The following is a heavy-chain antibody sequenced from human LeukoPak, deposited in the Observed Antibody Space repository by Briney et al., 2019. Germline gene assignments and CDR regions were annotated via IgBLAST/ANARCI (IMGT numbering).Heavy chain of an antibody. CDR2: IDPSDSET. V-gene: IGHV5-51*01. J-gene: IGHJ4*02. D-gene: IGHD2-8*01. CDR1: GYKSSDQW. Sequence: GESLKISCKGSGYKSSDQWIAWVRQMPGKGLEWMGMIDPSDSETGYNPSFQGQVTISADRSSITAYLQWSSLKASDTAIYYCASSATEWYVPWDYWGQGTRVTVSS. CDR3: ASSATEWYVPWDY.